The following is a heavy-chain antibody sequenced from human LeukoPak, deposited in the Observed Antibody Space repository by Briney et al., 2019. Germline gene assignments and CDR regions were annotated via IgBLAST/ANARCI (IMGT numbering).Heavy chain of an antibody. J-gene: IGHJ5*02. CDR2: IWYDGSNK. Sequence: GGSLRLSCAASGFTFSSYGMHWVRQAPGKGREWVAVIWYDGSNKYYADSVKGRFTISRDNSKNTLYLQMNSLRAEDTAVYYCARGFSSSQHNWFDPWGQGTLVTVSS. V-gene: IGHV3-33*01. CDR1: GFTFSSYG. CDR3: ARGFSSSQHNWFDP. D-gene: IGHD6-13*01.